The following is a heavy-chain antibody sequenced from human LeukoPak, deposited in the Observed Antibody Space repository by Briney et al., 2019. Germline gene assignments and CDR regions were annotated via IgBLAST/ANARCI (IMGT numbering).Heavy chain of an antibody. Sequence: ASVKVSCKASGGTFSSYAISWVRQAPGQGLEWMGWMNPNSGNTGYAQKFQGRVTMTRNTSISTAYMELSSLRSEDTAVYYCARGCGYFSNWFDPWGQGTLVTVSS. V-gene: IGHV1-8*02. CDR1: GGTFSSYA. CDR3: ARGCGYFSNWFDP. D-gene: IGHD6-13*01. J-gene: IGHJ5*02. CDR2: MNPNSGNT.